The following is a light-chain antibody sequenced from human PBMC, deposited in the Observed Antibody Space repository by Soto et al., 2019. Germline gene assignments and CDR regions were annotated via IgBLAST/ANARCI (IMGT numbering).Light chain of an antibody. V-gene: IGKV1-39*01. CDR2: VAS. J-gene: IGKJ5*01. CDR3: QQVNSYPIT. CDR1: QSISRY. Sequence: DIQMTQFLSSLSASVGDRVPITCWAIQSISRYLNWYQQKPGKAPNLLIYVASSLQSEVPSRFSGSGSGTDFTLTITSLQPEDFATYYCQQVNSYPITFGQGTRLEI.